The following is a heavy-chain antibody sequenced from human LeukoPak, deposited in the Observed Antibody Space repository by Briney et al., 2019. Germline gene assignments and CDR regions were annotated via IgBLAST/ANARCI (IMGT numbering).Heavy chain of an antibody. CDR3: ARDLKAVYTSGLGLDF. V-gene: IGHV1-18*01. D-gene: IGHD6-19*01. Sequence: GASVKVSCKTSGYTFTNYGITWVRQAPGQGLECVGWISGHNGNTKYAQKLQDRVTMTTDTSTSTAYMELRSLTADDTAVYYCARDLKAVYTSGLGLDFWGQGTLVTVSS. CDR1: GYTFTNYG. J-gene: IGHJ4*02. CDR2: ISGHNGNT.